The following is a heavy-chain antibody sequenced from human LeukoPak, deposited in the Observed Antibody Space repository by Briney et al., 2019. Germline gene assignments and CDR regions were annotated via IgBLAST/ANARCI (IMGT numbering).Heavy chain of an antibody. CDR3: ARESMDYDYVWGSYRRDAFDI. CDR2: IYSGGST. J-gene: IGHJ3*02. Sequence: GGSLRLSCAASGFTVSSNYMSWVRQAPGKGLEWVSVIYSGGSTYYADSVKGRFTISRDNSKNTLYLQMNSLRAEDKAVYYCARESMDYDYVWGSYRRDAFDIWGQGTMVTVSS. V-gene: IGHV3-53*01. CDR1: GFTVSSNY. D-gene: IGHD3-16*02.